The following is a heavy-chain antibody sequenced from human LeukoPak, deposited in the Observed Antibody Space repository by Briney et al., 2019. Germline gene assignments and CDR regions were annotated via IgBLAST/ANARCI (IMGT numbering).Heavy chain of an antibody. CDR1: GYTFSGYY. CDR2: INPNSGGT. V-gene: IGHV1-2*02. D-gene: IGHD3-22*01. CDR3: ARAHYASSNIKVPFDV. J-gene: IGHJ6*04. Sequence: ASVKVSCKASGYTFSGYYIHWVRQAPGQGLEWMGWINPNSGGTNYAQKFQGRVTMTRDTSISTAYMELSSLRSDDTAVYYCARAHYASSNIKVPFDVWGKGTTVTVSS.